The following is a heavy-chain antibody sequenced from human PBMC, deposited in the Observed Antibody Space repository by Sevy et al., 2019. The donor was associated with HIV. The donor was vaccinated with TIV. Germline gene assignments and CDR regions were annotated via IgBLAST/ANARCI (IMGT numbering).Heavy chain of an antibody. V-gene: IGHV1-18*01. J-gene: IGHJ4*02. CDR1: GYTFTSYG. CDR2: ISAYNGNT. Sequence: GESLKISCKASGYTFTSYGISWVRQAPGQGLEWMGWISAYNGNTNYAQKLQGRVTVTTDTSTSTAYMELRSLRSDDTAVYYCARVDFDFQHDYWGQGTLVTVSS. CDR3: ARVDFDFQHDY. D-gene: IGHD3-9*01.